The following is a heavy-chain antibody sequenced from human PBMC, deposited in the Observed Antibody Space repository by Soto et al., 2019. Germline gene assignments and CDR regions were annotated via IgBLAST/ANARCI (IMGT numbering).Heavy chain of an antibody. V-gene: IGHV4-61*01. CDR1: GGSVSSGSYY. CDR3: AKNWNWGSLVH. Sequence: SETLSLTCTVSGGSVSSGSYYWSWIRQPPGKGLECVGYIYYSGSTNYNPSLKSRVTISVDTPKNQFSLKLSSVTAADTAVYYCAKNWNWGSLVHWGQGTLVTVSS. J-gene: IGHJ4*02. CDR2: IYYSGST. D-gene: IGHD7-27*01.